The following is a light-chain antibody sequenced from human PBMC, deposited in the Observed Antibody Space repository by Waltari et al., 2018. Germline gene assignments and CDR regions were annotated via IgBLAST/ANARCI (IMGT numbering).Light chain of an antibody. Sequence: QSALTQPASVSGSPGQSITISCTGTSSHVGGHPSVSWYQQHPGEAPKLIIYDVSSRPSGVSPRFSASRSGNTASLTISGLRTEDEADYYCSSHSSVTNVVFGGGTRLTVL. J-gene: IGLJ2*01. CDR1: SSHVGGHPS. CDR3: SSHSSVTNVV. CDR2: DVS. V-gene: IGLV2-14*01.